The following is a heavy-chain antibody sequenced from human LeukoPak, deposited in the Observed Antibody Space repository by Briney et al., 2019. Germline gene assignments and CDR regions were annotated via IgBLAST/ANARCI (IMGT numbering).Heavy chain of an antibody. V-gene: IGHV4-34*01. CDR3: ARGVQSGSYFRNFDY. CDR2: INHSTST. Sequence: PSETLSLTCAVYGGSFSGYYWSWIRQPTGKGREWIGEINHSTSTNDNPSLKRRVTISVDTSKNQFSLKLSSGTAADTAVYYWARGVQSGSYFRNFDYWGQGTLVTVSS. J-gene: IGHJ4*02. CDR1: GGSFSGYY. D-gene: IGHD1-26*01.